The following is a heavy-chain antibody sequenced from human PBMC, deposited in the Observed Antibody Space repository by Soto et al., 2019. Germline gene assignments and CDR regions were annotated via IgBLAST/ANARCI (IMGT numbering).Heavy chain of an antibody. CDR2: IYYSGST. CDR1: GGSISSSSYY. J-gene: IGHJ6*02. V-gene: IGHV4-39*01. CDR3: ARQGASGYYTDYYYGMDV. Sequence: SETLSLTCAVSGGSISSSSYYWGWIRQPPGKGLEWIGSIYYSGSTYYNPSLKSRVTISVDTSKNQFSLKLSSVTAADTAVYYCARQGASGYYTDYYYGMDVWGQGTTVTVSS. D-gene: IGHD3-3*01.